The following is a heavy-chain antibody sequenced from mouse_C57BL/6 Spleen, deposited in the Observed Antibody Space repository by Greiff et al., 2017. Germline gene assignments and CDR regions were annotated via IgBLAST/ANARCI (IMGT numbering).Heavy chain of an antibody. Sequence: QVQLQQSGPELVKPGASVKISCKASGYAFSSSWMDWVKQRPGQGLEWIGRIYPGDGDTNYNGKFKGKATVTADKSSSTAYMQLSSLTSEDSAVYFCESMVIRGNDFGDGGQGTTLTVAS. CDR1: GYAFSSSW. V-gene: IGHV1-82*01. D-gene: IGHD2-13*01. CDR2: IYPGDGDT. CDR3: ESMVIRGNDFGD. J-gene: IGHJ2*01.